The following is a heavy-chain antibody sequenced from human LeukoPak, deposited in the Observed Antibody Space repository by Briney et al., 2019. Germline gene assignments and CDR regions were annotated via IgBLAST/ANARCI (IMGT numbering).Heavy chain of an antibody. CDR3: ARHRPAAGNGYWFDP. J-gene: IGHJ5*02. Sequence: SETLSLTCTVSGGSISSSSYYWGWIRQPPGKGLEWIGSIYYSGSTYYNPSLKSRVTISVDTSKNQFSLKLGSVTAADTAVYYCARHRPAAGNGYWFDPWGQGTLVTVSS. CDR2: IYYSGST. D-gene: IGHD6-13*01. CDR1: GGSISSSSYY. V-gene: IGHV4-39*01.